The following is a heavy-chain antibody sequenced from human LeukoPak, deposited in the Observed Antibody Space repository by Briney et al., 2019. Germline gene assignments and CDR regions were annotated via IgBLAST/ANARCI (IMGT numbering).Heavy chain of an antibody. CDR2: IYYSGST. CDR3: ARLYGNWFDP. J-gene: IGHJ5*02. V-gene: IGHV4-59*01. D-gene: IGHD2-8*01. CDR1: GGSISSYY. Sequence: KRSETLSLTCTVSGGSISSYYWSWIRQPPGEGLEWIGYIYYSGSTNYNPSLKSRVTISVDTSKNQFSLKLSSVTAADTAVYYCARLYGNWFDPWGQGTLVTVSS.